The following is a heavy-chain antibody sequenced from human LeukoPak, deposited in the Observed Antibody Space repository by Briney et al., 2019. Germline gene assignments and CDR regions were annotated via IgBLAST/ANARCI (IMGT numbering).Heavy chain of an antibody. V-gene: IGHV1-69*05. J-gene: IGHJ6*03. CDR1: GGTFSSYT. CDR2: IMPLFNTP. CDR3: ARVDRYHFYLDV. Sequence: GASVTVSCKASGGTFSSYTITWVRQAPGQGLEWMGGIMPLFNTPNYAQQFQGRVTITTDESTSTAYMELSSLRFEDTAMYYCARVDRYHFYLDVWGKGTTVTVSS.